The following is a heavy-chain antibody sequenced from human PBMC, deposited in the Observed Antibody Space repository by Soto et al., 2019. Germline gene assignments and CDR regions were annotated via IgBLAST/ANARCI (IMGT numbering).Heavy chain of an antibody. CDR2: IIPIFGTA. CDR1: GGTFSSYA. CDR3: ARDSVACSSTSCWFDP. Sequence: SVKVSCKASGGTFSSYAISWVRQAPGQGLEWMGGIIPIFGTANYAQKFQGRVTITADESTSTAYMELSSLRSEDTAVYYCARDSVACSSTSCWFDPWCQGPLVTVSS. J-gene: IGHJ5*02. V-gene: IGHV1-69*13. D-gene: IGHD2-2*01.